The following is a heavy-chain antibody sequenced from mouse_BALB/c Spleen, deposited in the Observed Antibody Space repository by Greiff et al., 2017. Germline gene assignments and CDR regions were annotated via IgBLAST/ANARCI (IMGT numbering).Heavy chain of an antibody. CDR2: IDPANGNT. CDR3: ATYYRYSWFAY. CDR1: GFNIKDTY. V-gene: IGHV14-3*02. D-gene: IGHD2-14*01. Sequence: DVQLQESGAELVKPGASVKLSCTASGFNIKDTYMHWVKQRPEQGLEWIGRIDPANGNTKYDPKFQGKATITADTSSNTAYLQLSSLTSEDTAVYYCATYYRYSWFAYWGQGTLVTVSA. J-gene: IGHJ3*01.